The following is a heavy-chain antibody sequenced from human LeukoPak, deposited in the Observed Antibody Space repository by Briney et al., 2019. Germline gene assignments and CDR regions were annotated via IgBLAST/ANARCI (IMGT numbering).Heavy chain of an antibody. V-gene: IGHV4-34*01. J-gene: IGHJ2*01. D-gene: IGHD6-13*01. CDR1: GGSFSGYS. Sequence: SETLSLTCAVYGGSFSGYSWSWIRQPPGKGLEWTGEINHSGSTNYNPSLKSRVTISVDTSKNQFSLKLSSVTAADTAVYYCARRSIAAAGTDWYFDLWGRGTLVTVSS. CDR3: ARRSIAAAGTDWYFDL. CDR2: INHSGST.